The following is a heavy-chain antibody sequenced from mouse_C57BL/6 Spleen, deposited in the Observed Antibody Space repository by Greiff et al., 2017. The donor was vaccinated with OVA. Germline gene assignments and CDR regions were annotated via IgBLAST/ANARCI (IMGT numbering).Heavy chain of an antibody. D-gene: IGHD2-2*01. CDR2: ISYDGSN. CDR1: GYSITSGYY. CDR3: ARDASMVTEGMDY. V-gene: IGHV3-6*01. J-gene: IGHJ4*01. Sequence: EVKVEESGPGLVKPSQSLSLTCSVTGYSITSGYYWNWIRQFPGNKLEWMGYISYDGSNNYNPSLKNRISITRDTSKNQFFLKLNSVTTEDTATYYCARDASMVTEGMDYWGQGTSVTVSS.